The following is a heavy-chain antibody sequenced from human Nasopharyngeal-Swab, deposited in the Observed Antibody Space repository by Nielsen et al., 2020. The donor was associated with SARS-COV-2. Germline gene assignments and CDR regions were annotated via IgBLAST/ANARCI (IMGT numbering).Heavy chain of an antibody. CDR3: AKIVVVPAARVFSYYYYMDV. J-gene: IGHJ6*03. CDR1: GGSISSYY. V-gene: IGHV4-59*01. CDR2: IYYSGST. D-gene: IGHD2-2*01. Sequence: SETLSLTCTVSGGSISSYYWSWIRQPPGKGLEWIGYIYYSGSTNYNPSLKSRVTISVDTSKNQFSLKLSSVTAADTAMYYCAKIVVVPAARVFSYYYYMDVWGKGTTVTVSS.